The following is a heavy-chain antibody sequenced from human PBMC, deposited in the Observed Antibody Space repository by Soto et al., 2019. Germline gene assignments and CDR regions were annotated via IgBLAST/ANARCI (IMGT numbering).Heavy chain of an antibody. D-gene: IGHD2-2*01. CDR3: VRYAADLSSIN. CDR2: IYHSGST. J-gene: IGHJ3*01. CDR1: GGSISSSKC. Sequence: SETLSLTCTVSGGSISSSKCWGWVRQSPGKGLEWIGEIYHSGSTNYNPSLESRVIISVEKSKNQFSLQLTSVTAADTAVYYCVRYAADLSSINWGQGTMVTVSS. V-gene: IGHV4-4*02.